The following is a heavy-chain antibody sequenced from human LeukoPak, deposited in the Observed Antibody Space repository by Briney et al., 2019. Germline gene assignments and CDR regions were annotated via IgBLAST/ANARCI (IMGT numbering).Heavy chain of an antibody. V-gene: IGHV3-33*06. D-gene: IGHD6-13*01. CDR3: AKEQQLNWFDP. J-gene: IGHJ5*02. CDR1: GFTFRSYG. CDR2: IWYDGSNK. Sequence: GGSLKLSCVASGFTFRSYGIHWVRQAPGKGLEGVAVIWYDGSNKYYADSVKGRFTISRDNSKNTLYLQMNSLRAEDTAVYYCAKEQQLNWFDPWGQGTLVTVSS.